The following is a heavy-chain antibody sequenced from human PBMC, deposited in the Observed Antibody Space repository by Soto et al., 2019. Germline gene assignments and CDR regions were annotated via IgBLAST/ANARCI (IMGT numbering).Heavy chain of an antibody. CDR2: IYYRGRT. D-gene: IGHD6-19*01. J-gene: IGHJ5*02. Sequence: QVQLQESGPGLVKPSQTLSLTCTVSGGSISRGGYYWTWIRQHAGKGLEWIGYIYYRGRTYYNPSKKSRVTISVDTSKSQFSLKLSYVTAAETAVYYCARSVFPWGQGTLVTVSS. V-gene: IGHV4-31*03. CDR1: GGSISRGGYY. CDR3: ARSVFP.